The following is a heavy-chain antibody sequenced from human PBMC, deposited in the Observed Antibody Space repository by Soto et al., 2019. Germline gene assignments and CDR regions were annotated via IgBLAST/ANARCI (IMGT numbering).Heavy chain of an antibody. CDR2: IWYDGSNK. V-gene: IGHV3-33*01. CDR3: ARVLIHLGELSHLDY. D-gene: IGHD3-16*02. Sequence: GGSLRLSCAASGFTFSSYGMHWVRQAPGKGLEWVAVIWYDGSNKYYADSVKGRFTISRDNSKNTLYLKMNSLRAEDTAVYYCARVLIHLGELSHLDYWGQGTLVTVSS. CDR1: GFTFSSYG. J-gene: IGHJ4*02.